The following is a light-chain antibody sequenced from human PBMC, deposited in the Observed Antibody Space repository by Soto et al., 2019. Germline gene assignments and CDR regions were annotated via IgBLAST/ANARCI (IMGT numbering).Light chain of an antibody. J-gene: IGLJ1*01. Sequence: QSALTQPPSVSGSPGQSVTISCTGTNSDVGKYDRVSWYQQPPGTAPKLIIYDVTNRPSGVPARFSGSKSGNTASLTISGLQAEDEADYYCSSYTSTSRYVFGAGTKLTVL. CDR1: NSDVGKYDR. CDR3: SSYTSTSRYV. CDR2: DVT. V-gene: IGLV2-18*02.